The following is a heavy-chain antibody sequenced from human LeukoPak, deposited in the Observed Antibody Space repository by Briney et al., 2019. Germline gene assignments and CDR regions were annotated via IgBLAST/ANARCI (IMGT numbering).Heavy chain of an antibody. D-gene: IGHD3-10*01. V-gene: IGHV4-4*07. CDR2: IYTSGTI. CDR3: ARDSGTTGEVKFDP. J-gene: IGHJ5*02. Sequence: SETLSLTCTVSGGSISSYYWSWIRQPAGTALEWIGRIYTSGTITYNPSLKSRVTMSVDTSKNQFSLKLSSVTAADTAVYYCARDSGTTGEVKFDPWGQGALVTVSS. CDR1: GGSISSYY.